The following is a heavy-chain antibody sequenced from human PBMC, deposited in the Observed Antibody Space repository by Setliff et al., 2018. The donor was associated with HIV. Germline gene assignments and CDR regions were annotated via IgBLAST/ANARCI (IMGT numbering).Heavy chain of an antibody. CDR1: GYTISTSG. CDR3: ARVQHAVVYSFEWFLMDF. CDR2: ISINNGNS. Sequence: GASVKVSCKASGYTISTSGISWVRQAPGQGLEWMGWISINNGNSNYGQQFQGSVTMTTDTSTNTAYMELRSLRSDDTAVYYCARVQHAVVYSFEWFLMDFWGQVTLVTV. D-gene: IGHD3-3*01. J-gene: IGHJ4*02. V-gene: IGHV1-18*01.